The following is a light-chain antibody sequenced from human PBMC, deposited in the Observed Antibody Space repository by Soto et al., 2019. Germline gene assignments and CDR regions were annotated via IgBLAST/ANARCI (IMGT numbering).Light chain of an antibody. CDR3: LQANNYPLT. V-gene: IGKV1-6*01. Sequence: MIQSGASRSASVEDRVTITCRASQGIRNDLDWFQQKPGKAPKLLIYAASNLQSGVPARFSGSGSGTDFTLTISGLQPEDVATYYCLQANNYPLTFGGGSKVDVK. CDR1: QGIRND. CDR2: AAS. J-gene: IGKJ4*01.